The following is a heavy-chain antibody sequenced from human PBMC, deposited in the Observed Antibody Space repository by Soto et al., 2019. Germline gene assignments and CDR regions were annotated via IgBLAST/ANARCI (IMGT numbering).Heavy chain of an antibody. J-gene: IGHJ4*02. V-gene: IGHV3-64*02. CDR1: GFTFSNYA. CDR3: ARVGVAGTYDY. D-gene: IGHD6-19*01. CDR2: IDSNGGTT. Sequence: EVQLVESGEGLVQPGGSLRLSCAASGFTFSNYAMHWVRQAPGKGLEYVSAIDSNGGTTYSADSVKGRFTVSRDNSKNTLYLEMGILRAEDMAVYYCARVGVAGTYDYWGQGTLVTVSS.